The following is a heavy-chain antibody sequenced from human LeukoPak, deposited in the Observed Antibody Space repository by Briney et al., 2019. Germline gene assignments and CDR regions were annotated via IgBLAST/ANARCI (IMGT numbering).Heavy chain of an antibody. D-gene: IGHD2-2*01. V-gene: IGHV4-31*03. CDR2: IYYSGST. Sequence: SETLSLTCTVSGGSISSGGYYWSWLRQPPGKGLECLGYIYYSGSTYYNPSLKSRVTISVDTSKNQFSLKLSSGTAADTAVYYCARGQADIVVVPAALGVWGKGTTVTVSS. J-gene: IGHJ6*04. CDR1: GGSISSGGYY. CDR3: ARGQADIVVVPAALGV.